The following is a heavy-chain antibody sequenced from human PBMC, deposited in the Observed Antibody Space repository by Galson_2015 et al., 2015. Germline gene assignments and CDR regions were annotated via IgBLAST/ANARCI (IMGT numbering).Heavy chain of an antibody. D-gene: IGHD3-22*01. CDR1: GFTFSSYT. Sequence: SLRLSCAASGFTFSSYTMNWVRQASGKGLEWVGRIRSKANSYATAYAASVKGRFTISRDDSKNTAYLQMSSLKTEDTAVYYCTRHRDSSGYYRDYWGQGTLVTVSS. CDR2: IRSKANSYAT. V-gene: IGHV3-73*01. CDR3: TRHRDSSGYYRDY. J-gene: IGHJ4*02.